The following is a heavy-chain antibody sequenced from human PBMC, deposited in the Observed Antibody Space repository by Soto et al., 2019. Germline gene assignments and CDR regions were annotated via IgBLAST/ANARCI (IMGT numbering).Heavy chain of an antibody. Sequence: PGGSLRLSCAASGFTFSSHAMSWVRQGPGKGLEWVSDISGSGSKTYYADSVKGRFTISRDNSKNTLYLQINSLRAEDTAVYYCAKDFSAASGYYTYWGQGTLVTVSS. CDR3: AKDFSAASGYYTY. D-gene: IGHD3-3*01. CDR1: GFTFSSHA. V-gene: IGHV3-23*01. CDR2: ISGSGSKT. J-gene: IGHJ4*02.